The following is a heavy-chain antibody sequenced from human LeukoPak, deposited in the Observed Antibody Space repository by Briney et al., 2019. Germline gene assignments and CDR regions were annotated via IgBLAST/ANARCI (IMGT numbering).Heavy chain of an antibody. Sequence: SETLSLTCTVSGGSINSYCWTWIRQPPGKGLEWIGYIYHSGSTNYNPSLKSRVTVSIDTSKNQFSLKLSSVTAADTAVYYCAAQNCYGSETYYDAEYFQHWDQGTLFTVSS. J-gene: IGHJ1*01. CDR2: IYHSGST. D-gene: IGHD3-10*01. V-gene: IGHV4-59*01. CDR3: AAQNCYGSETYYDAEYFQH. CDR1: GGSINSYC.